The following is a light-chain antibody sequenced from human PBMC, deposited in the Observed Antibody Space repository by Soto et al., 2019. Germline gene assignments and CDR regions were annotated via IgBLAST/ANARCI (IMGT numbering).Light chain of an antibody. Sequence: EIVLTQSPGTLSLSPGERATLSCKASQSVTSRYLAWYQQKPGQAPRLLIYGASSRATGIPDRFSGSGSGTDFTHTISRLEPEDFALYFCQQYNNSPAYTFGQGTKLEIK. V-gene: IGKV3-20*01. CDR1: QSVTSRY. CDR2: GAS. J-gene: IGKJ2*01. CDR3: QQYNNSPAYT.